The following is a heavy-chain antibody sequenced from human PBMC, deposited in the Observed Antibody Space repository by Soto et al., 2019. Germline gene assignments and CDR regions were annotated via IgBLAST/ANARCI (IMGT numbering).Heavy chain of an antibody. CDR1: GFSLSTSGVG. CDR2: LYWDDDK. CDR3: AHTTTYYYDSSGYSGDWFDP. D-gene: IGHD3-22*01. V-gene: IGHV2-5*02. J-gene: IGHJ5*02. Sequence: QITLKESGPPLVKPTQALTLTCTFSGFSLSTSGVGVGWIRQPPGKALEWLALLYWDDDKRYSPSLKSRLTITKDTSKNQVVLTMTNMDPVDTATYYCAHTTTYYYDSSGYSGDWFDPWGQGTLVTVSS.